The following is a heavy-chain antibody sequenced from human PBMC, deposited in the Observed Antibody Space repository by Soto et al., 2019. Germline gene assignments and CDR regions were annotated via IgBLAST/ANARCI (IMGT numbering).Heavy chain of an antibody. CDR2: IYHSGST. CDR3: ARVAYDSSGHFDY. Sequence: SETLSLTCAVSGGSISSGGYSWSWIRQPPGKGLEWIGYIYHSGSTYYNPSLKSRVTISVDRSKNQFSLKLSSVTAADTAVYYCARVAYDSSGHFDYWGQGTLVTVSS. J-gene: IGHJ4*02. D-gene: IGHD3-22*01. V-gene: IGHV4-30-2*01. CDR1: GGSISSGGYS.